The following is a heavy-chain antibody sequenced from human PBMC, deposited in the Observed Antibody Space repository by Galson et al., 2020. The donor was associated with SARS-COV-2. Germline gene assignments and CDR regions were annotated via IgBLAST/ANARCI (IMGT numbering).Heavy chain of an antibody. CDR3: AKDITPSSGWSPLAS. CDR1: GFTFDDYA. V-gene: IGHV3-43D*03. CDR2: ISWDGTST. D-gene: IGHD6-19*01. J-gene: IGHJ4*02. Sequence: GESLKISCAASGFTFDDYAMHWVRQAPGKGLEWVSLISWDGTSTYSADSVRGRFTISRDNSKNSLYLQMNSLRAEDTALYYCAKDITPSSGWSPLASWGQGTLVTVSS.